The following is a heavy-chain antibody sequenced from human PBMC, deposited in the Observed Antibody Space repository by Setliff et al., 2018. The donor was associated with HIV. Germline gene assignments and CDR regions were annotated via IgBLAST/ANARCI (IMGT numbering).Heavy chain of an antibody. CDR3: ARFHQRGYSYGYTDY. D-gene: IGHD5-18*01. V-gene: IGHV4-39*01. J-gene: IGHJ4*02. Sequence: PSETLSLTCTVSGGSISVSSSYYWGWIRQPPGKGLEWIGNMFYSGGAYYNPSLKSRLTISVDTSKNQLSLKLSSVTAADTAVYYCARFHQRGYSYGYTDYWGQGTLVTVPQ. CDR1: GGSISVSSSYY. CDR2: MFYSGGA.